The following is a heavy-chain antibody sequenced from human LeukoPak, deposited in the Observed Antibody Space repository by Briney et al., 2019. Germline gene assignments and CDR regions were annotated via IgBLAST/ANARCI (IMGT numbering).Heavy chain of an antibody. Sequence: ASVKVSCKASGYTFTGYYMHWVRQAPGQGLEWMGWISAYNGNTNYAQKLQGRVTMTTDTSTSTAYMELRSLRSDDTAVYYCARLEAGYSSSWYRYWGQGTLVTVSS. D-gene: IGHD6-13*01. CDR1: GYTFTGYY. CDR2: ISAYNGNT. CDR3: ARLEAGYSSSWYRY. J-gene: IGHJ4*02. V-gene: IGHV1-18*04.